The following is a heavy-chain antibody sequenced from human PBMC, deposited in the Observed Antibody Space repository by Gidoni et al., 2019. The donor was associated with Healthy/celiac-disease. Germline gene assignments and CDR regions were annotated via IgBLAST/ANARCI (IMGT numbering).Heavy chain of an antibody. CDR2: ISGSGGST. J-gene: IGHJ4*02. D-gene: IGHD6-19*01. CDR1: GFTFSRYA. Sequence: EVQLLASGGGLVQPGGSLRLSCAASGFTFSRYAMSWVRQAPGKGLEWVSAISGSGGSTYYADSVKGRFTISRDNSKNTLYLQMNSLRAEDTAVYYCAKDIAVAGTFDYWGQGTLVTVSS. V-gene: IGHV3-23*01. CDR3: AKDIAVAGTFDY.